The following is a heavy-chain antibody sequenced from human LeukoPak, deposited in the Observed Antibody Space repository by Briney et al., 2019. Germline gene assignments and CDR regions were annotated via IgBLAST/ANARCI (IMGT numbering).Heavy chain of an antibody. CDR2: IYHSGST. V-gene: IGHV4-4*02. D-gene: IGHD4-17*01. CDR3: ARSTVTSRWFDP. Sequence: SETLSLTCAVSGGSISSSNWWSWVRQPPGKGLEWIGEIYHSGSTNYNPSLKSRVTISVDKSKNQFSLKLSSVTAADTAVYYYARSTVTSRWFDPWGQGTLVTVSS. J-gene: IGHJ5*02. CDR1: GGSISSSNW.